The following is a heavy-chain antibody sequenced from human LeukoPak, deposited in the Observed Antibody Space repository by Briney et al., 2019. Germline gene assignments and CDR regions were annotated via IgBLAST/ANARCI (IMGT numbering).Heavy chain of an antibody. CDR2: IYHTGST. CDR1: GYSISRGYY. V-gene: IGHV4-38-2*01. J-gene: IGHJ4*02. D-gene: IGHD3-10*01. CDR3: ARAGWIITSGIDS. Sequence: PSETLSLTCGVSGYSISRGYYWAWIRQPPGKGLEWIGTIYHTGSTYYTPSLGSRVTISVDTSKNEFSLNLNSVTAADTAVYYCARAGWIITSGIDSWAQGALVTVSS.